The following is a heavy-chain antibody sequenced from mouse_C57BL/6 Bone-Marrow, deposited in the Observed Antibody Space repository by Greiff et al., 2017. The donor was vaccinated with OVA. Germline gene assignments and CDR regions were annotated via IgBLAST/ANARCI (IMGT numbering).Heavy chain of an antibody. CDR3: ARFDYESSFAY. D-gene: IGHD2-4*01. Sequence: VQLQQSGAELVRPGTSVKMSCKASGYTFTNYWIGWAKQRPGHGLEWIGDIYPGGGYTNYNEKFKGKATLTADKSSSTADMQFSSLTSEDSAIYYCARFDYESSFAYWGQGTLVTVSA. J-gene: IGHJ3*01. CDR1: GYTFTNYW. V-gene: IGHV1-63*01. CDR2: IYPGGGYT.